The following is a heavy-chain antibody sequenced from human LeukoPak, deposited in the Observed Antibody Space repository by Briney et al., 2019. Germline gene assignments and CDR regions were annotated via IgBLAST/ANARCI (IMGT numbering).Heavy chain of an antibody. V-gene: IGHV1-8*03. CDR2: MNPNSGNT. Sequence: ASVKVSCKASGYTFTSYDINWVRQATGQGLEWMGWMNPNSGNTGYAQKFQGRVTITRNTSISTAYMELSSLRSEDTAVYYCATREDCSSTSCSYAFDIWAKGQWSPSLQ. CDR3: ATREDCSSTSCSYAFDI. CDR1: GYTFTSYD. J-gene: IGHJ3*02. D-gene: IGHD2-2*01.